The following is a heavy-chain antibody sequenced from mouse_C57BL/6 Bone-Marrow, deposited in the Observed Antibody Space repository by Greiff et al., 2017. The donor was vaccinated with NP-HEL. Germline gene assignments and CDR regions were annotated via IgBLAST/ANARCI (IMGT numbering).Heavy chain of an antibody. CDR1: GFSLTSYG. CDR3: AKHSSGWIYYYAMDY. J-gene: IGHJ4*01. V-gene: IGHV2-5*01. CDR2: IWRGGST. D-gene: IGHD3-2*02. Sequence: VKLMESGPGLVQPSQSLSITCTVSGFSLTSYGVHWVRQSPGKGLEWLGVIWRGGSTDYNAAFMSRLSITKDNSKSQVFFKMNSLQADDTAIYYCAKHSSGWIYYYAMDYWGQGTSVTVSS.